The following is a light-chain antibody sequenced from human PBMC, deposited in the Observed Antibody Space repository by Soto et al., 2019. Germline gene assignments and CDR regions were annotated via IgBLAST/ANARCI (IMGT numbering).Light chain of an antibody. CDR3: QYQGT. J-gene: IGKJ4*01. Sequence: IVLTQSPGTLSLSPGERATLSCRASQSVGRRYLAWYQQKSGQAPMLLIYDTSERSSDIPDRFSGSGSGTDFTLTISRLVPEDFAVYYCQYQGTFGGGTKVDIK. CDR2: DTS. CDR1: QSVGRRY. V-gene: IGKV3-20*01.